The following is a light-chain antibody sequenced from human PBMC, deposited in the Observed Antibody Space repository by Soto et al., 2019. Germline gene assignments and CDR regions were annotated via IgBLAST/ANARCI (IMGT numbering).Light chain of an antibody. CDR3: QQYGRSPTWT. CDR2: SSS. Sequence: EIVLTQSPGTLSLSPGERATLSCRASQTISGTYLAWYQQKPGQAPRLLIYSSSSRAAGVSDRFSGSGSGTDFSLTISRLEPEDFAMYYCQQYGRSPTWTFGQGTKGDIK. V-gene: IGKV3-20*01. J-gene: IGKJ1*01. CDR1: QTISGTY.